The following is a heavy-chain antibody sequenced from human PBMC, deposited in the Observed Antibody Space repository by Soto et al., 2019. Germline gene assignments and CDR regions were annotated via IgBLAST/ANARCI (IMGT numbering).Heavy chain of an antibody. CDR1: GYSFINYG. Sequence: QVQLVQSGPAVKKPGVSVRVSCKASGYSFINYGIIWVRQAPGQGLEWMGWISAYNGFTNYAQKFQGRVTLTTDTSTSTAYMELRGLASDDTAVYYCASSIAVAGPAFDIWGQGTLVTVSS. J-gene: IGHJ3*02. CDR3: ASSIAVAGPAFDI. CDR2: ISAYNGFT. D-gene: IGHD6-19*01. V-gene: IGHV1-18*01.